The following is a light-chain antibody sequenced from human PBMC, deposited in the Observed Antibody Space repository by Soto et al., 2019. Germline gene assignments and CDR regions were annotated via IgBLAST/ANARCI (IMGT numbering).Light chain of an antibody. CDR3: QQGNSFPLT. CDR2: AAA. V-gene: IGKV1-12*01. CDR1: QVIGSS. J-gene: IGKJ3*01. Sequence: DIPMTQSPSSVSASVGDRVTITCRASQVIGSSLAWYQQKPGKAPNLLIYAAASLQSGVATRFSATLSGTEFTLTINNLQPEDVATYFCQQGNSFPLTFGPGTRVDIK.